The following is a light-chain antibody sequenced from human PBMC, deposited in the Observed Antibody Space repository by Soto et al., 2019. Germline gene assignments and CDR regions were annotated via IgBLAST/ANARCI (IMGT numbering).Light chain of an antibody. CDR1: SSDVGGYNY. CDR2: EVN. CDR3: SSYTSSRTYV. J-gene: IGLJ1*01. Sequence: QSALTQPASVSGSPGQSITISCTGTSSDVGGYNYVSWYQQYPGKAPKLMVYEVNFWPSGVSDRFSGSKSGNTASLTISGLQAEDEADYYCSSYTSSRTYVFGSGTKLTVL. V-gene: IGLV2-14*01.